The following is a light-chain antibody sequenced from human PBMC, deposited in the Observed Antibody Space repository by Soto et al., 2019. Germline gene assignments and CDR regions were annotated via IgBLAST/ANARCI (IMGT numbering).Light chain of an antibody. J-gene: IGKJ4*01. V-gene: IGKV3-15*01. Sequence: EIVMTQYTATLSVYPGERATLSCRASQSVTSNLAWYQQKPGQGPRLLMYGVSTRATGIPARFGGSGSATEFTLTISSLQSEDFAVYYCQQYSQWPLTFGGGTKVDI. CDR2: GVS. CDR1: QSVTSN. CDR3: QQYSQWPLT.